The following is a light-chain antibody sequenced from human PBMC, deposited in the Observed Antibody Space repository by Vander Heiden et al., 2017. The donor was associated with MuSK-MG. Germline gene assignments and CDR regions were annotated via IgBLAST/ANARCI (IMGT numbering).Light chain of an antibody. CDR3: QQYNSYPWT. V-gene: IGKV1-5*03. J-gene: IGKJ1*01. CDR1: QSISSW. Sequence: SLSTLSASVGDRVTITCRASQSISSWLAWYQQKPGKAPKLLIYKASSLESGVPSRFSGSGSGTEFTLAISSLQPDDFATYYCQQYNSYPWTFGQGTKVEIK. CDR2: KAS.